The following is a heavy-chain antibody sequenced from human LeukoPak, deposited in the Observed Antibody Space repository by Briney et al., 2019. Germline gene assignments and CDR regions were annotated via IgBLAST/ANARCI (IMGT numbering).Heavy chain of an antibody. Sequence: ASVKVSCKASGYTFSTYGITWVRQAHGQGLEWLGWISPHNGNTNYAQKFQGRVTLTTDTSANTAYLELRSLRSDDTALYYCARDRVGYYDSSGYSSFDYWGQGTLVTVSS. CDR1: GYTFSTYG. V-gene: IGHV1-18*01. J-gene: IGHJ4*02. CDR2: ISPHNGNT. D-gene: IGHD3-22*01. CDR3: ARDRVGYYDSSGYSSFDY.